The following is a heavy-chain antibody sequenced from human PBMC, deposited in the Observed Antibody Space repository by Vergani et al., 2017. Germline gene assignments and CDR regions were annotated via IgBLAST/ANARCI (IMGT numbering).Heavy chain of an antibody. D-gene: IGHD3-3*01. CDR1: GFSLSTSGVG. V-gene: IGHV2-5*02. CDR2: IYWDDDK. J-gene: IGHJ4*02. CDR3: AHASQTDFWSGYPPPFDY. Sequence: QITLKESGPTLVKPTQTLTLTCTFSGFSLSTSGVGVGWIRQPPGKALEWLALIYWDDDKSYSPSLKSRLTITKDTSKNQVVLPMTNMDPVDTATYYCAHASQTDFWSGYPPPFDYWGQGTLVTVSS.